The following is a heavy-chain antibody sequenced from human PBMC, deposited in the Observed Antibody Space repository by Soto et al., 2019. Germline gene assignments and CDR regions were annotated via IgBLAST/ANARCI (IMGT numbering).Heavy chain of an antibody. CDR2: IYPGDSDT. CDR3: GIKAKESMSCSFDY. J-gene: IGHJ4*02. CDR1: GYSFTSYW. D-gene: IGHD2-15*01. Sequence: PGESLKISCKGSGYSFTSYWLGWVRQMPGEGLEWMGIIYPGDSDTRYSPSFQGQVTISADKSISTAHLQRSSLKASDTTMYYCGIKAKESMSCSFDYWGQGTLVTVSS. V-gene: IGHV5-51*01.